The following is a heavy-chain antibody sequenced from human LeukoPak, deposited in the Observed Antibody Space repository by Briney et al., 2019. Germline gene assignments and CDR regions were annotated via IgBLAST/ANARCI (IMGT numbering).Heavy chain of an antibody. V-gene: IGHV4-59*01. J-gene: IGHJ4*02. D-gene: IGHD3-10*01. CDR1: GGSISPYW. CDR2: IYYSGST. Sequence: SETLSLTCTVSGGSISPYWWSWIRQSPGKGLEWIGYIYYSGSTRYNPSLKSRVTISVDTSKNQFSLKMTSVTAADTAVYYCARTIADGSADHWGQGTPVTVSS. CDR3: ARTIADGSADH.